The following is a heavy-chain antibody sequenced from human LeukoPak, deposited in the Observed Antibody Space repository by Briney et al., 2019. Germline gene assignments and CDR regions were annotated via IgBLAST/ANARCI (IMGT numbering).Heavy chain of an antibody. D-gene: IGHD1/OR15-1a*01. Sequence: GGSLRLSCAASGFTFSDYWMNWVRLAPGKGLEWVASIRQDGSEKSYVDSVKGRFTISRDNTWNSLYLQMNNLRAEDTAVYYCARDGTAPGLYFDLWGQGTLVTVSS. CDR3: ARDGTAPGLYFDL. V-gene: IGHV3-7*01. CDR2: IRQDGSEK. J-gene: IGHJ4*01. CDR1: GFTFSDYW.